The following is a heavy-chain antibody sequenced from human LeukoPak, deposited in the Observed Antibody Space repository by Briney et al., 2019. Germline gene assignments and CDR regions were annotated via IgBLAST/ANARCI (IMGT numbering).Heavy chain of an antibody. J-gene: IGHJ4*02. CDR3: ARSAYYYDTSGTS. V-gene: IGHV5-51*01. D-gene: IGHD3-22*01. Sequence: LKMPRKGLEWMGIIYPGDSETRYSPSFQGQVTISADKFISTAYLQWSSLKASDTAMYYCARSAYYYDTSGTSWGQGTLVIVSS. CDR2: IYPGDSET.